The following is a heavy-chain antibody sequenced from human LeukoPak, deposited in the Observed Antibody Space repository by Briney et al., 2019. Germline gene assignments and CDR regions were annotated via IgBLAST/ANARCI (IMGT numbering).Heavy chain of an antibody. J-gene: IGHJ4*02. CDR3: ARAGGYYGSGSFLDY. D-gene: IGHD3-10*01. V-gene: IGHV4-38-2*02. CDR1: RYDTNSVYY. CDR2: IYHSGST. Sequence: ASEALSLTCTVSRYDTNSVYYWGWIRQPPGKGLEWIGSIYHSGSTYYNASLKSRVTISMDTSRNKFSLNLNSVTAADTAVYYCARAGGYYGSGSFLDYWGQGLLVTVSS.